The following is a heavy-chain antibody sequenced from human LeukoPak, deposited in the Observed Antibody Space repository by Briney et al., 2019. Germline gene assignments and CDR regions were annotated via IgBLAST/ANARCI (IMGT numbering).Heavy chain of an antibody. CDR2: ISSNGGST. Sequence: PGGSLRLSCAASGFTFSSYAMHWVRQAPGKGLEYVSAISSNGGSTYYANSVKGRFTISRDNSKNTLYLQMGSLRAEDTAVYYCASGAGYSSHYGMDVWGQGTTVTVSS. D-gene: IGHD5-18*01. CDR3: ASGAGYSSHYGMDV. V-gene: IGHV3-64*01. J-gene: IGHJ6*02. CDR1: GFTFSSYA.